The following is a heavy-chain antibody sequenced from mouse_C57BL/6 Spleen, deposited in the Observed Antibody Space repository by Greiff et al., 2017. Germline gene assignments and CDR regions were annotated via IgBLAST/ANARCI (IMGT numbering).Heavy chain of an antibody. CDR3: YGSSSWFAY. CDR1: GYTFTSYD. Sequence: QVQLKESGPELVKPGASVKLSCKASGYTFTSYDINWVKQRPGQGLEWIGWIYPRDGSTKYNEKFKGKATLTVDTSSSTAYMELHSLTSEDSAVYFCYGSSSWFAYWGQGTLVTVSA. V-gene: IGHV1-85*01. CDR2: IYPRDGST. D-gene: IGHD1-1*01. J-gene: IGHJ3*01.